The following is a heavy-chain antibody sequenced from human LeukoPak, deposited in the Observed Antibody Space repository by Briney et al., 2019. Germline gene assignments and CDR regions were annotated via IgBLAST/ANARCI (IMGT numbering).Heavy chain of an antibody. J-gene: IGHJ5*02. Sequence: GGSLRLSCAASGFTFSDYYMSWIRQAPGKGLEWVSYISSSSTYIDYADSVKGRFTISRDNAKNSLYLQMNSLRDEDTAVYYCARDRLVRGVKGPFDPWGQGTLVTVSS. CDR1: GFTFSDYY. CDR3: ARDRLVRGVKGPFDP. D-gene: IGHD3-10*01. CDR2: ISSSSTYI. V-gene: IGHV3-11*06.